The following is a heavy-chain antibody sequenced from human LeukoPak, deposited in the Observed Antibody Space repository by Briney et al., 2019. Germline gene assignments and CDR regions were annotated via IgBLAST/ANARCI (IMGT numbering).Heavy chain of an antibody. J-gene: IGHJ4*02. CDR3: VRDSDHAPDY. Sequence: ASVRVSCKTSGYIFTNYGVSWVRQAPGQGLEWMGWINVYNGHTIYAQEFQGRVTLTTDTSTNTAHMDLRSLRSDDTAVYYCVRDSDHAPDYWGQGTLVTVSS. D-gene: IGHD3-10*01. V-gene: IGHV1-18*01. CDR1: GYIFTNYG. CDR2: INVYNGHT.